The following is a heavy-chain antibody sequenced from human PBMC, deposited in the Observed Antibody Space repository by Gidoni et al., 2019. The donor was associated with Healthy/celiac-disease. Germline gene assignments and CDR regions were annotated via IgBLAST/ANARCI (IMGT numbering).Heavy chain of an antibody. J-gene: IGHJ5*02. CDR3: AKMRGTPEGVVAATSIPSWFDP. Sequence: EVQLVESGGGLVQPGGSLRLSCSASGLTFTSYAMSWVRQAPGKGLEWVSAISGSGGSTYYADSVKGRFTISRDNSKNTLYLQMNSLRAEDTAVYYCAKMRGTPEGVVAATSIPSWFDPWGQGTLVTVSS. CDR1: GLTFTSYA. V-gene: IGHV3-23*04. CDR2: ISGSGGST. D-gene: IGHD2-15*01.